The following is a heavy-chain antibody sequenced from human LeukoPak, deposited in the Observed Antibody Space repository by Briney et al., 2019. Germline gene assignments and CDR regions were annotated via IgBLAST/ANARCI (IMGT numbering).Heavy chain of an antibody. D-gene: IGHD5-18*01. V-gene: IGHV3-74*01. CDR1: GFTFRNYW. CDR2: IDNDGSDR. CDR3: ARAGYHHGFDI. Sequence: GGSLRLSCAASGFTFRNYWIHWVRQAPGKGLVWISRIDNDGSDRIYADSVKGRFTISRDNAKNTLYLQMNSLRAEDTAVYYCARAGYHHGFDIWGQGTMVTVSS. J-gene: IGHJ3*02.